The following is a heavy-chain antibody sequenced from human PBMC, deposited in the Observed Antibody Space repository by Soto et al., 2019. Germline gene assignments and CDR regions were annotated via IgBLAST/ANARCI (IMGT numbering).Heavy chain of an antibody. D-gene: IGHD2-2*02. J-gene: IGHJ5*02. CDR1: GGSISSGSYY. V-gene: IGHV4-39*02. CDR3: ARVRVCSSANCYTGPFDP. CDR2: MYHGGTT. Sequence: PSETLSLTCSVSGGSISSGSYYWGWIRQTPGRGLEWIASMYHGGTTYSNPSLKSRVTISVDTSKNQFSLRLTSVTAADTAVYYCARVRVCSSANCYTGPFDPWGQGTQVTVSS.